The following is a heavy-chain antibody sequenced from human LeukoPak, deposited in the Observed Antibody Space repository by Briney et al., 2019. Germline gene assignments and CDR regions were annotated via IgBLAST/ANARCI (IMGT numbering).Heavy chain of an antibody. Sequence: PGGSLRLSCAASGFTFSSYWMHWVRQAPGKGLVWVSRINSDGSSTSYADSVKGRFTISRDNTKNTLYLQMNSLRAEDTAVYYCARESTGKAAGFDYWGQGTLVTVSS. D-gene: IGHD6-13*01. CDR3: ARESTGKAAGFDY. CDR2: INSDGSST. V-gene: IGHV3-74*01. J-gene: IGHJ4*02. CDR1: GFTFSSYW.